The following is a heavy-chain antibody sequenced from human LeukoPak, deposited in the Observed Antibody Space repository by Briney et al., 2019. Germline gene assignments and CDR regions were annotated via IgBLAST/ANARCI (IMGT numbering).Heavy chain of an antibody. CDR3: AKYYHDSTYFDY. J-gene: IGHJ4*02. D-gene: IGHD3-22*01. CDR1: GFTFSSYG. CDR2: ISGSDGRI. V-gene: IGHV3-23*01. Sequence: AGGSLRLSCAASGFTFSSYGMHWVRQAPGKGLEWVSGISGSDGRIYYADSVKGRFTISRDNSKNTLYLQMNSLRAEDTAVYYCAKYYHDSTYFDYWGQGTLVTVSS.